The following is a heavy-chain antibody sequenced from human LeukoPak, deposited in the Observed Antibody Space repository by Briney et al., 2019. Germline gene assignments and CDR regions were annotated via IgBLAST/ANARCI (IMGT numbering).Heavy chain of an antibody. V-gene: IGHV3-20*04. Sequence: PGGSLRLSCAASGFTFSSYGMHWVRQAPGKGLEWVSGINWNGGSTGYADSVKGRFTISRDNAKNSLYLQMNSLRAEDTALYYCARGYGSVLDYWGQGTLVTVSS. CDR1: GFTFSSYG. CDR3: ARGYGSVLDY. J-gene: IGHJ4*02. CDR2: INWNGGST. D-gene: IGHD3-10*01.